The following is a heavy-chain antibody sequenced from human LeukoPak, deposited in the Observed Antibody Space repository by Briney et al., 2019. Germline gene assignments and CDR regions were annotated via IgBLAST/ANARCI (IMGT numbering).Heavy chain of an antibody. D-gene: IGHD6-13*01. CDR2: IWYDGSNT. CDR3: ARVAEAGIVAAGSDY. V-gene: IGHV3-33*01. Sequence: GGSLRLSCAVSGFTFSSYVMHWVRQAPGKGLEWVAVIWYDGSNTYYADSVKGRFTISRDNSKSTLYLQMNSLRAEDTGVYYCARVAEAGIVAAGSDYWGQGTLVTVSS. CDR1: GFTFSSYV. J-gene: IGHJ4*02.